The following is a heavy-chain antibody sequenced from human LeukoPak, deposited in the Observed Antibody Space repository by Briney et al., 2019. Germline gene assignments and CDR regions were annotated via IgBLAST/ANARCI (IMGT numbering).Heavy chain of an antibody. CDR1: GFTFSSYA. CDR2: IWYDGSNK. V-gene: IGHV3-33*06. Sequence: GGSLRLSCAASGFTFSSYAMSWVRQAPGKGLEWVAVIWYDGSNKYYADSVKGRFTISRDNSKNTLYLQMNSLRAEDTAVYYCAKDLPGDALDIWGQGTMVTVSS. CDR3: AKDLPGDALDI. J-gene: IGHJ3*02.